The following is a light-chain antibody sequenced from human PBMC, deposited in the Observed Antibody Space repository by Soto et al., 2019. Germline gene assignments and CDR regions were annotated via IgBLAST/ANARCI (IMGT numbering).Light chain of an antibody. CDR1: QSLLHSNGYNY. CDR2: LGS. J-gene: IGKJ1*01. Sequence: DIVMTQSPLSLPVTPGEPASISCRSSQSLLHSNGYNYLDWYLQKPGQSPQLLIYLGSNRVSGVPDRFSGSGSGTDFTLKISRVEAKDVGVYYCMQALQTTWTFGQGTKVDIK. V-gene: IGKV2-28*01. CDR3: MQALQTTWT.